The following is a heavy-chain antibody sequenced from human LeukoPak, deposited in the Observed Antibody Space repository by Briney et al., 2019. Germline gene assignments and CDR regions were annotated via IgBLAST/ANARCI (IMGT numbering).Heavy chain of an antibody. CDR2: INWDDDK. CDR1: GISLSTNGVG. Sequence: SGPTLGNPTPPLTLTCTFSGISLSTNGVGVSWIRQPPEKALEWLALINWDDDKRYSPPLKSRLTITKDTSKNQVVLTMTNMDPVDTATYYCAHRGDGDYEGFFDKWGQGTLVTVSS. CDR3: AHRGDGDYEGFFDK. V-gene: IGHV2-5*02. D-gene: IGHD4-17*01. J-gene: IGHJ4*02.